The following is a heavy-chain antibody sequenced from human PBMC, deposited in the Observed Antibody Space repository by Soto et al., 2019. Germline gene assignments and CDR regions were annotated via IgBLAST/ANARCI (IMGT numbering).Heavy chain of an antibody. D-gene: IGHD6-6*01. CDR3: ARDRIAALNLDYYYYYYMDV. CDR2: ISSSSSYI. CDR1: GFTFSSYS. V-gene: IGHV3-21*01. J-gene: IGHJ6*03. Sequence: GSLRLSCAASGFTFSSYSMNWVRQAPGKGLEWVSSISSSSSYIYYADSVKGRFTISRDNAKNSLYLQMNSLRAEDTAVYYCARDRIAALNLDYYYYYYMDVWGKGTTVTVSS.